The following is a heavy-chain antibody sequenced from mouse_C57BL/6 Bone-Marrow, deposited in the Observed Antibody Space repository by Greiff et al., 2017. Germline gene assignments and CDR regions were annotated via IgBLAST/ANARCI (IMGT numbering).Heavy chain of an antibody. Sequence: EVKLVESGGGLVKPGGSLKLSCAASGFTFSSYTMSWVRQTPEKRLEWVATISGGGGNTYYPASVKGRFTIPRDNAKNTLYLQMSSLRSEDTALYYCARSEVTTVVEDYWGQGTSVTVSS. D-gene: IGHD1-1*01. CDR1: GFTFSSYT. J-gene: IGHJ4*01. CDR3: ARSEVTTVVEDY. V-gene: IGHV5-9*01. CDR2: ISGGGGNT.